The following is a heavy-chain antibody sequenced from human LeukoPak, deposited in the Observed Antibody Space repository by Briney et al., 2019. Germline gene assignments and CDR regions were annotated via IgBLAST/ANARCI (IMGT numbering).Heavy chain of an antibody. CDR1: GFSFPNYG. V-gene: IGHV1-18*01. Sequence: GASVKVSCKASGFSFPNYGISWVRQAPGQGLEWIGWITAYDGDTNYAQKFQDRVTMATDTSTSTASMELWSLRSDDTAVYYCARDYQLPSGPDLLDIWGQGTVVTVSS. CDR3: ARDYQLPSGPDLLDI. D-gene: IGHD1-1*01. CDR2: ITAYDGDT. J-gene: IGHJ3*02.